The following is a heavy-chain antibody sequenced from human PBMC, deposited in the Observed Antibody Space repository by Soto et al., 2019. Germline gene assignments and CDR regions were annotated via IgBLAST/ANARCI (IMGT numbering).Heavy chain of an antibody. D-gene: IGHD3-22*01. Sequence: SETLSLTCTVSGGSISSYYWSWIRQPPGKGLEWIGYIYYSGSTNYNPSLKSRVTISVDTSKNQFSLKLSSVTAADTAVYYCAREKTYYYDSSGYSPGHFDYWGQGALVTVSS. CDR3: AREKTYYYDSSGYSPGHFDY. V-gene: IGHV4-59*01. CDR1: GGSISSYY. J-gene: IGHJ4*02. CDR2: IYYSGST.